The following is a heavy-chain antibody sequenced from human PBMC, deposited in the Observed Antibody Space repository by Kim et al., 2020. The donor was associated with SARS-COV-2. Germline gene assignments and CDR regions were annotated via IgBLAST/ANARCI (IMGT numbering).Heavy chain of an antibody. V-gene: IGHV1-24*01. CDR2: FDPEDGET. D-gene: IGHD5-18*01. Sequence: ASVKVSCKVSGYTLTELSMHWVRQAPGKGLEWMGGFDPEDGETIYAQKFQGRVTMTEDTSTDTAYMELSSLRSEDTAVYYCATGLGSYGTLNWFDPWGQGTLVTVSS. CDR1: GYTLTELS. CDR3: ATGLGSYGTLNWFDP. J-gene: IGHJ5*02.